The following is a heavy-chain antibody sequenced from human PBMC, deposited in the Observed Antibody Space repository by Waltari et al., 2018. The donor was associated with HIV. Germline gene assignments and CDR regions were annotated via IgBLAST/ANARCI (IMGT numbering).Heavy chain of an antibody. V-gene: IGHV5-51*01. CDR1: GYNFTNYW. Sequence: VKKPGESLKISCKGSGYNFTNYWIGWVRQMPGKGREWMGIIYPGDSDTTYSPSFQGQVTIPADKSSSTAYLQWSSLKASDTAMYYCARQVRGAAAGRTLGYFYSYGLDVWGQGTTVTVSS. J-gene: IGHJ6*02. CDR2: IYPGDSDT. D-gene: IGHD6-13*01. CDR3: ARQVRGAAAGRTLGYFYSYGLDV.